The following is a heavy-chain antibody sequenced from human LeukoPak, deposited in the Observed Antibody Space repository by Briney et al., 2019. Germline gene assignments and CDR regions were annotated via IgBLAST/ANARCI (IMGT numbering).Heavy chain of an antibody. D-gene: IGHD6-19*01. J-gene: IGHJ4*02. V-gene: IGHV4-39*01. CDR2: IYYSGST. CDR3: ARRSPSIAVAQGGFDY. CDR1: GGSISSSSYY. Sequence: PSETLSLTCTVSGGSISSSSYYWGWIRQPPGKGLEWIGGIYYSGSTYYNPSLKSRVTISVDTSKNQFSLKLSSVTAADTAVYYCARRSPSIAVAQGGFDYWGQGTLVTVSS.